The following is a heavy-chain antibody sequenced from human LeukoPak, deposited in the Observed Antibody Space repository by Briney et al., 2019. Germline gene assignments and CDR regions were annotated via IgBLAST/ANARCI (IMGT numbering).Heavy chain of an antibody. CDR3: AKDGGMFVAVTALDY. CDR2: ISSSGGRT. J-gene: IGHJ4*02. D-gene: IGHD2-21*02. V-gene: IGHV3-23*01. CDR1: GFTFNSYT. Sequence: RGSLRLSCEASGFTFNSYTMSWVRQAPGKGLEWVSGISSSGGRTYYTDSVKGRFTISRDNSENTLYLNMNSLRAEATAVYYCAKDGGMFVAVTALDYWGQGSLVSVSS.